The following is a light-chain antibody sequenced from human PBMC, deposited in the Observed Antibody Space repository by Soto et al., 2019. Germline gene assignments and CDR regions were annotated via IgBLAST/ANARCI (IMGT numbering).Light chain of an antibody. CDR1: QSISTW. CDR2: KTS. CDR3: QQYNTYSPWT. Sequence: DIQMTQTHSTLSASVGDRVTITCRASQSISTWLAWYQQKPGRAPNLLIYKTSSLERGVPSRFSGSGSGTEFTLTISSLQPDDFATYYCQQYNTYSPWTFGQGTKVEIK. V-gene: IGKV1-5*03. J-gene: IGKJ1*01.